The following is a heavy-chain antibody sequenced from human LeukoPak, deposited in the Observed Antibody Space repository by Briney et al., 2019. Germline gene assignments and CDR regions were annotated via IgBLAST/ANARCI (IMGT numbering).Heavy chain of an antibody. CDR2: INPNSGGT. Sequence: GASVKVSCKASGYTFTGYYMHWVRPAPGQGLEWMGWINPNSGGTNYAQKLQGRVTMTRDTSISTAYMELSRLRSDDTAVYYCARDPPYDSRGYDAFDIWGQGTMVTVSS. D-gene: IGHD3-22*01. J-gene: IGHJ3*02. CDR3: ARDPPYDSRGYDAFDI. CDR1: GYTFTGYY. V-gene: IGHV1-2*02.